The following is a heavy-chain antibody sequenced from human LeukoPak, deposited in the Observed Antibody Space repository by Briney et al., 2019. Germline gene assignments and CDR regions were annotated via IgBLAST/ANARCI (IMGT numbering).Heavy chain of an antibody. V-gene: IGHV4-34*01. CDR3: ARVRGNRGKYFDY. D-gene: IGHD3-16*01. CDR2: INHSGST. J-gene: IGHJ4*02. Sequence: SETLSLTCAVYGGSFSGYYWSWIRQPPGKGLEWIGEINHSGSTNYNPSLKSRVTISVDTSKNQFSLKRSSVTAADTAVYYCARVRGNRGKYFDYWGQGTLVTVSS. CDR1: GGSFSGYY.